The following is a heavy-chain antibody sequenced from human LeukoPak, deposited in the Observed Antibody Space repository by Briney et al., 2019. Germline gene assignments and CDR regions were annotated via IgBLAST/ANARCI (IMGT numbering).Heavy chain of an antibody. Sequence: RGESLKISCQGSGYSFSTSWIGWVRQMPGKGLEWMGIIYPGDSDTKYRPPFQGQVTISVDTSISTAYLQWHSLKASDTAMYYCARPGWDDGGTWGQGTMVTVSS. CDR1: GYSFSTSW. V-gene: IGHV5-51*01. CDR3: ARPGWDDGGT. CDR2: IYPGDSDT. J-gene: IGHJ3*01. D-gene: IGHD1-1*01.